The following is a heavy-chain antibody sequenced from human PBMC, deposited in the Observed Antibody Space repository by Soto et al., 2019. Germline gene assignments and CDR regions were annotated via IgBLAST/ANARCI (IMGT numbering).Heavy chain of an antibody. CDR1: GYTFTSYG. D-gene: IGHD6-6*01. Sequence: ASVKVSCKASGYTFTSYGISWVRQAPGQGLEWMGWISAYNGNTNYAQKLQGRVTMTTDTSTSTAYMELRSLRSDVTAVYYCARDSSSSSSRLNYYFGMDVWGHGTTVTVSS. CDR2: ISAYNGNT. CDR3: ARDSSSSSSRLNYYFGMDV. V-gene: IGHV1-18*01. J-gene: IGHJ6*02.